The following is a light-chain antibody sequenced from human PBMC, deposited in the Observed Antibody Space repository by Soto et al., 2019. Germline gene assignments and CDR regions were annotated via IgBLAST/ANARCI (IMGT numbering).Light chain of an antibody. CDR3: CSFTSTRTVV. CDR1: SSDVGGYSY. J-gene: IGLJ2*01. CDR2: EVS. V-gene: IGLV2-14*01. Sequence: QSALTQPASVSGSPGQSITISCTGTSSDVGGYSYVSWYQQHPGKAPKLIIFEVSNRPSGVSNRFSGSKSGNTASLTISGLQAEDESDYYCCSFTSTRTVVFGGGTKLTVL.